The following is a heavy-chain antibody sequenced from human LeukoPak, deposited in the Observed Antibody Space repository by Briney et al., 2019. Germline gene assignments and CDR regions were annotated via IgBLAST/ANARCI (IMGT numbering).Heavy chain of an antibody. D-gene: IGHD2-8*01. CDR2: SRNKANSYTA. CDR3: ARELRSNWYFDL. V-gene: IGHV3-72*01. Sequence: GGSLRLSCAASGFTFSDFYMDWVRQAPGTGLEWVGRSRNKANSYTAEYAASVKGRFTISRDNAKNSQYLQMNSLRAEDTAVYSCARELRSNWYFDLWGRGTLVTVSS. J-gene: IGHJ2*01. CDR1: GFTFSDFY.